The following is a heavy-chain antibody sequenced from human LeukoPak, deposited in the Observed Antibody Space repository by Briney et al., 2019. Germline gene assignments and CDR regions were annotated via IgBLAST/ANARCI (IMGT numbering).Heavy chain of an antibody. Sequence: GGSLRLSCAASGFTFSSYWMSWVRPAPGKGLERVANIKQDGSEKYYVDSVKGRFTISRDNAKNSLYLQMNSLRAEDTAVYYCARGASPYYYYGKDVWGQGTTVTVSS. D-gene: IGHD1-26*01. J-gene: IGHJ6*02. V-gene: IGHV3-7*03. CDR2: IKQDGSEK. CDR1: GFTFSSYW. CDR3: ARGASPYYYYGKDV.